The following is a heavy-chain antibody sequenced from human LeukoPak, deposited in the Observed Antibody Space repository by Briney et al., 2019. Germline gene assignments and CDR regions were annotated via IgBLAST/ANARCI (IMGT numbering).Heavy chain of an antibody. D-gene: IGHD2-2*01. CDR2: IYHSGST. V-gene: IGHV4-30-2*01. Sequence: PSETLSFTCAVSGGSISSGGYSWSWIRQPPGKSLEWIGYIYHSGSTYYNPSLKSRVTISVDRSKNQFSLKLSSVTAADTAVYYCARGAYCSSTSCYPYYYYGMDVWGKGTTVTVSS. CDR1: GGSISSGGYS. J-gene: IGHJ6*04. CDR3: ARGAYCSSTSCYPYYYYGMDV.